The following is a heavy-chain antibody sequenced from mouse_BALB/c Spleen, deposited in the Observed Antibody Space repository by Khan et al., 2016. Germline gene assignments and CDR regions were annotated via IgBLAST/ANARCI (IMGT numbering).Heavy chain of an antibody. D-gene: IGHD2-14*01. CDR3: ARNGNRYERTWFAY. CDR2: ISYSGST. V-gene: IGHV3-2*02. CDR1: GYSITSDYA. J-gene: IGHJ3*01. Sequence: EVQLQESGPGLVKPSQSLSLTCTVTGYSITSDYAWNWIRQFPGNKLEWMGYISYSGSTSYNPSLKSRISITRDTSKNQFFLQLNSVTTEDTATYYCARNGNRYERTWFAYWGQGTLVTVFA.